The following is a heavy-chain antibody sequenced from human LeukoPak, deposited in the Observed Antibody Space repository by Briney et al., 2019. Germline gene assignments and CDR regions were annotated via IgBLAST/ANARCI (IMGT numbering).Heavy chain of an antibody. CDR1: GFTFSSYS. Sequence: RGSLRLSCAASGFTFSSYSMNWVRQAPGKGLEWVSSISSSSSYIYYADSVKGRFTISRDNAKNSLYLQMNSLRAEDTAVYYCARDQGQQLVPFDYWGQGTLVTVSS. D-gene: IGHD6-13*01. CDR3: ARDQGQQLVPFDY. V-gene: IGHV3-21*01. J-gene: IGHJ4*02. CDR2: ISSSSSYI.